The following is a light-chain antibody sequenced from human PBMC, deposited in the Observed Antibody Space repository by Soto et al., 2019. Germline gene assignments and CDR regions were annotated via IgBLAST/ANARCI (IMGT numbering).Light chain of an antibody. Sequence: DIQMTQAPSSLSRSVGDRVTITWRASQRINIYLNWYRQKPGKAPELLIYSASNLQSGVPSRFSGSGSGTDFTLTISSLQPEDFATYYCQQSFSTPTFGQGTRLEIK. CDR2: SAS. V-gene: IGKV1-39*01. CDR1: QRINIY. J-gene: IGKJ5*01. CDR3: QQSFSTPT.